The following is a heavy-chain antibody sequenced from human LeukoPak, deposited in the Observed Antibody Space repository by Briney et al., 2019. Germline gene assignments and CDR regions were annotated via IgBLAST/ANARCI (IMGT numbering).Heavy chain of an antibody. CDR1: GFTPSSYW. Sequence: PGGSLRLSCAVSGFTPSSYWMSWVRQAPGKGLEWVAVIWYDGSNKYYADSVKGRFTISRDNSKNTLYLQMNSLRAEDTAVYYCARGGRPWYYDSSGYYQREFDYWGQGTLVTVSS. V-gene: IGHV3-33*08. CDR2: IWYDGSNK. CDR3: ARGGRPWYYDSSGYYQREFDY. D-gene: IGHD3-22*01. J-gene: IGHJ4*02.